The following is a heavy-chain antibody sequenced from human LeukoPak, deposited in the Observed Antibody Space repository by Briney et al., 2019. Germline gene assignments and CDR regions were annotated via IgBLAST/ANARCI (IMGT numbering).Heavy chain of an antibody. Sequence: ASVEVSCKASGYTFTGYYMHWVRQAPGQGLEWMGWINPNSGGTNYAQKFQGRVTMTRDTSISTAYMELSRLRSDDTAVYYCAIGYCSSTSCLEVYYYYGMDVWGQGTTVTVSS. J-gene: IGHJ6*02. CDR3: AIGYCSSTSCLEVYYYYGMDV. V-gene: IGHV1-2*02. D-gene: IGHD2-2*01. CDR1: GYTFTGYY. CDR2: INPNSGGT.